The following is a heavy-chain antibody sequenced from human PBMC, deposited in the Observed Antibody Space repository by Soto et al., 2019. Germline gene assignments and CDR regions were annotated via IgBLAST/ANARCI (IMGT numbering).Heavy chain of an antibody. CDR3: ARGYSWSDR. V-gene: IGHV3-53*01. CDR1: EFSLSSNY. J-gene: IGHJ5*02. Sequence: EVQVVESGGDLIQPGGSLRLSCVVSEFSLSSNYMTWVRQAPGKGLEWVAAIHTGEGIYDAATFYANSVKGRFTVSRDTSENQLYLQLNSLRVEHTAGYYCARGYSWSDRWGQGTLVPVS. CDR2: IHTGEGI.